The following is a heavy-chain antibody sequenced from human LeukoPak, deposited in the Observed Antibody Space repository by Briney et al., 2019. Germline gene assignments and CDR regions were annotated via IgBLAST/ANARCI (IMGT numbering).Heavy chain of an antibody. Sequence: GAPVKVSCKASGYTFTGYYMHWVRQAPGQGLEWMGIINPSGGSTSYAQKFQGRVTMTRDTSTSTVYMELSSLRSEDTAVYYCARATGRYFDYWGQGTLVTVSS. D-gene: IGHD2-8*02. CDR1: GYTFTGYY. V-gene: IGHV1-46*01. CDR2: INPSGGST. CDR3: ARATGRYFDY. J-gene: IGHJ4*02.